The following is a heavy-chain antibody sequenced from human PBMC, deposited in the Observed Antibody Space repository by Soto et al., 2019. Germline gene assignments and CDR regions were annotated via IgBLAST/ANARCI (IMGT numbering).Heavy chain of an antibody. D-gene: IGHD3-10*01. J-gene: IGHJ6*02. CDR2: IIPIFGTA. CDR3: ARDLNMVRGALTPTAYYYGMDV. CDR1: GGTFSSYA. Sequence: SVKVSCKASGGTFSSYAISWVRQAPGQGLEWMGGIIPIFGTANYAQKFQGRVTITADESTSTAYMELSSLRSDDTAVYYCARDLNMVRGALTPTAYYYGMDVWGQGTTVTVSS. V-gene: IGHV1-69*13.